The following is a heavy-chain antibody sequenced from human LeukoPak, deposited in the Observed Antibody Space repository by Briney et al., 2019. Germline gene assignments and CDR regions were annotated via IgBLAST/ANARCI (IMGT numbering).Heavy chain of an antibody. V-gene: IGHV4-30-2*01. Sequence: SGTLSLTCAVSGGSISSGGYSWSWIRQPQGKGLEWIGYIYHSGSTYYNPSLKSRVTISVDRSKNQFSLKLSSVTAADTAVYYCARFHYYDSIDAFDIWGQGTMVTVSS. J-gene: IGHJ3*02. CDR2: IYHSGST. CDR3: ARFHYYDSIDAFDI. D-gene: IGHD3-22*01. CDR1: GGSISSGGYS.